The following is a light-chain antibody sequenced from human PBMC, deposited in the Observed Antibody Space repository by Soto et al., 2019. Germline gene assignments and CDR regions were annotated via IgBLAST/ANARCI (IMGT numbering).Light chain of an antibody. J-gene: IGLJ1*01. CDR1: SSDVEGYNL. CDR2: EVS. V-gene: IGLV2-23*02. CDR3: SSYANSRSFV. Sequence: QSVLTQPASVSGSPGQSITISCTGISSDVEGYNLVSWYQQHPGEAPKLIIYEVSKRPSGVSNRFSGSKSGNTASLTISGLQPEDEADYSCSSYANSRSFVFGTGTKVTVL.